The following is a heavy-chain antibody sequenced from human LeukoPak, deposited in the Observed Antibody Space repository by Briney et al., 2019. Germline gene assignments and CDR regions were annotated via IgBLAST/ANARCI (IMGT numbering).Heavy chain of an antibody. CDR2: ISYDGSNK. D-gene: IGHD4-17*01. J-gene: IGHJ1*01. CDR1: GFTFSGSE. CDR3: AKEIYGDATGGRFQH. Sequence: GGSPKLSCAASGFTFSGSEMHWVRQASGKGLEWVAVISYDGSNKYYADSVKGRFTISRDNSKNTLYLQMNSLRAEDTAVYYCAKEIYGDATGGRFQHWGQGTLVTVSS. V-gene: IGHV3-30*18.